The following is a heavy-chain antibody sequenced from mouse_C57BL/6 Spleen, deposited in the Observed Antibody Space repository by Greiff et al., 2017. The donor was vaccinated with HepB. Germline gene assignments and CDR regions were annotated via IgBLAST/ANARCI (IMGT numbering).Heavy chain of an antibody. J-gene: IGHJ1*03. CDR3: ARGPGSSYGWYFDV. CDR1: GYTFTSYW. Sequence: VQLQQPGAELVMPGASVKLSCKASGYTFTSYWMHWVKQRPGQGLEWIGEIDPSDSYTNYNQKFKGKSTLTVDKSSSTAYMQLSSLTSEDSAVYYCARGPGSSYGWYFDVWGTGTTVTVSS. V-gene: IGHV1-69*01. CDR2: IDPSDSYT. D-gene: IGHD1-1*01.